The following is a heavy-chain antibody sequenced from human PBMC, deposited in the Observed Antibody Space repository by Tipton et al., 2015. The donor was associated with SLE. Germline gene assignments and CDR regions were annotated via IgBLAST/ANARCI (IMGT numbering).Heavy chain of an antibody. Sequence: TLSLTCTVSGGSISRSSLYWGWIRQPPGKGLEWIGRIYTSGSTNYNPSLKTRVTISVDTSKIQFSLRLTSVTAADTAVYYCARAIGANYFNFWGQGTLVTVSA. D-gene: IGHD3-16*01. J-gene: IGHJ4*02. V-gene: IGHV4-39*07. CDR3: ARAIGANYFNF. CDR1: GGSISRSSLY. CDR2: IYTSGST.